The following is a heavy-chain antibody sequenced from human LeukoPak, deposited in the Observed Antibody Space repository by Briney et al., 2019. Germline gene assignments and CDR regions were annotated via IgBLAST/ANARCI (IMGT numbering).Heavy chain of an antibody. CDR1: GYTFTSYG. J-gene: IGHJ4*02. D-gene: IGHD3-16*01. V-gene: IGHV1-18*01. CDR3: AREWGYYFDY. CDR2: INPYNGNT. Sequence: ASVKVSCKASGYTFTSYGISWVRQAPGQGLEWIGWINPYNGNTNYAQKLQGRVTMTTDTSTSTAYMELRSLRSDDTAVYYCAREWGYYFDYWGQGTLVTVSS.